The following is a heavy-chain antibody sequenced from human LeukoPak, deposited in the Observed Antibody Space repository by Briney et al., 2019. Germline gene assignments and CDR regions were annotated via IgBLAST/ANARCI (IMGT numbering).Heavy chain of an antibody. Sequence: SETLSLTCTVSGDSISSGNYWGWIRQPAGKGLEWIGRIYTSGSTNYNPSLKSRVTISVDTSKNQFSLKLSSVTAADTAVYYCAREGPYDFWSGSRHTHFDPWGQGTLVTVSS. CDR3: AREGPYDFWSGSRHTHFDP. V-gene: IGHV4-61*02. J-gene: IGHJ5*02. CDR2: IYTSGST. D-gene: IGHD3-3*01. CDR1: GDSISSGNY.